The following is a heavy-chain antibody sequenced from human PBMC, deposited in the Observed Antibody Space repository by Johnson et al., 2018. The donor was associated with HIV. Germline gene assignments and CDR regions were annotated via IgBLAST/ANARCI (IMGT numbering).Heavy chain of an antibody. V-gene: IGHV3-30*02. CDR3: SSPWYYDMYAFDI. Sequence: VESGGGVVQPGGSLRLSCAASGFTFSSYGMHWVRQAPDKGLEWVALIRYDGSKKYYADSVKGRFTISRDNSKNTVYLQMNSLRPEDTAVYYCSSPWYYDMYAFDIWGQGTLVTVSS. J-gene: IGHJ3*02. CDR2: IRYDGSKK. D-gene: IGHD3-22*01. CDR1: GFTFSSYG.